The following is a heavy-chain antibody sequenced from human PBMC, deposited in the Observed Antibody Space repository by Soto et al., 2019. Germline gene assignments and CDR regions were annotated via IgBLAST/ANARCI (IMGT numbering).Heavy chain of an antibody. CDR3: ASSLLRSGELSSTQNWLNP. CDR1: GGTFSSYA. Sequence: GASVKVSCKASGGTFSSYAISWVRQAPGQGLEWMGGIIPIFGTANYAQKFQVRVTITADESTGTAYMELSSLRSEDTAVYYCASSLLRSGELSSTQNWLNPWGQGNLVTVSS. J-gene: IGHJ5*02. V-gene: IGHV1-69*13. D-gene: IGHD3-16*02. CDR2: IIPIFGTA.